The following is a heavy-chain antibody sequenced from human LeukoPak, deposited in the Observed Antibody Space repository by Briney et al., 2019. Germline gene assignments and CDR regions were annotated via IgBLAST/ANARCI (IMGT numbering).Heavy chain of an antibody. J-gene: IGHJ4*02. Sequence: ASVKVSCKASGYTFTGYYMHWVRQAPGQGLEWMGWINPNSGGTNYAQKFQGRVTMTRDTSISTAYMELSRLRSDDTAVYYCARRWALWYSSTIRSSRYFDYWGQGTLVTVS. D-gene: IGHD6-13*01. CDR2: INPNSGGT. V-gene: IGHV1-2*02. CDR3: ARRWALWYSSTIRSSRYFDY. CDR1: GYTFTGYY.